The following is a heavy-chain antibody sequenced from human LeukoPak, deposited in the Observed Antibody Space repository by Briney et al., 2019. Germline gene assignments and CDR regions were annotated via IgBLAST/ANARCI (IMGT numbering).Heavy chain of an antibody. Sequence: SETLSLTCTVSGGSISSYYWSWIRQPPGKGLEWIGYIYYSGSTYYNPSLKSRVTISVDTSKNQFSLKLSSVTAADTAVYYCASTPITIFGVASYGMDVWGQGTTVTVSS. V-gene: IGHV4-59*06. CDR2: IYYSGST. D-gene: IGHD3-3*01. CDR3: ASTPITIFGVASYGMDV. CDR1: GGSISSYY. J-gene: IGHJ6*02.